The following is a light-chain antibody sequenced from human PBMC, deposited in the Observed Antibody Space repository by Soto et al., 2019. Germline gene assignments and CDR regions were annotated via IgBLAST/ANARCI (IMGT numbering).Light chain of an antibody. CDR3: QPYNSYSRT. V-gene: IGKV1-5*01. J-gene: IGKJ1*01. CDR2: AAS. CDR1: QTISSW. Sequence: DIQMTQSPSTLSGSVGDRVTITCRASQTISSWLAWYQQKPGKAPKLLIYAASSLQSGVPSRFSGSGSGTDFTLTISSLQPEDSATYYCQPYNSYSRTFGQGTKVDIK.